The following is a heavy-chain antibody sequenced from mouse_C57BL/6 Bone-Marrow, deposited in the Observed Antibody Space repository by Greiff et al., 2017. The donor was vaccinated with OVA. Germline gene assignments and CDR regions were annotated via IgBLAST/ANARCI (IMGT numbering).Heavy chain of an antibody. Sequence: VQLVESGAELVRPGASVTLSCKASGYTFTDYEMHWVKQTPVHGLEWIGAIDPETGGTAYNQKFKGKAILTADKSSSTAYMELRSLTSEDSAVYYCTRYYGPQGFAYWGQGTLVTVSA. CDR2: IDPETGGT. D-gene: IGHD1-1*02. CDR1: GYTFTDYE. CDR3: TRYYGPQGFAY. J-gene: IGHJ3*01. V-gene: IGHV1-15*01.